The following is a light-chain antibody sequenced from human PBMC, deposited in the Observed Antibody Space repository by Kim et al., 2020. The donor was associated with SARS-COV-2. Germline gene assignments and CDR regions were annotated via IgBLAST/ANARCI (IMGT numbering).Light chain of an antibody. CDR3: NSRDDV. J-gene: IGLJ1*01. CDR2: GIN. Sequence: SSELTQDPAVSVALGQTVGMTCQGDSLRSYYANWYQQKPGQAPVVVIYGINKRPSGIPDRFSGSSSGNIASLTITGAQAEDEADYYCNSRDDVFGTGTKVTVL. CDR1: SLRSYY. V-gene: IGLV3-19*01.